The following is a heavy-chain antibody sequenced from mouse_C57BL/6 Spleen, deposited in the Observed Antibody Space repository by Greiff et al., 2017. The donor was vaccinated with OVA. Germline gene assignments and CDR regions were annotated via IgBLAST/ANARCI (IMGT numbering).Heavy chain of an antibody. D-gene: IGHD1-1*01. CDR3: ARSPDGPGYFGD. CDR2: IDPADSYT. Sequence: QVQLKQPGAELVKPGASVKLSCKASGYNFTGYWMQWVKQRPGQGLEWIGEIDPADSYTNYNQKFKGKATLTVDPSSSTAYMQLSSLTSEASAVYYCARSPDGPGYFGDWGQGTTLTVAS. J-gene: IGHJ2*01. CDR1: GYNFTGYW. V-gene: IGHV1-50*01.